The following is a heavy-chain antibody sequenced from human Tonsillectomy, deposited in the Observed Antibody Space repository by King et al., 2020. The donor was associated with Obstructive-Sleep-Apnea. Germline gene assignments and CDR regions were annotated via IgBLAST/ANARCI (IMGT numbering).Heavy chain of an antibody. D-gene: IGHD3-22*01. J-gene: IGHJ4*02. CDR3: AKDMVGYYDSSGYYGFDY. V-gene: IGHV3-43*01. CDR2: FSWEGGST. CDR1: GFTFDDYT. Sequence: QLVESGGVVVQPGGSPRLSCAASGFTFDDYTMHWVRQAPGKGLEWVSLFSWEGGSTYYSDSVKGRFTIPRDNSKNSPYLQMNSLRTEDTALYYCAKDMVGYYDSSGYYGFDYWGQGTLVTVSS.